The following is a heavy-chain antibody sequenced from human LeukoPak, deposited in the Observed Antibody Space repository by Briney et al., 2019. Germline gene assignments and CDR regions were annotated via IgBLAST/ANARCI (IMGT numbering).Heavy chain of an antibody. CDR1: GYSLTAYR. V-gene: IGHV1-18*01. Sequence: GASVKVSCKASGYSLTAYRISWVRQAPGQGLEWMGWISAYNGNTNYAQNLQDRVTMTADTSTSTAYMELRSLRSDDTAVYYCARQPFNPYYYASGPPWYLDLWGRGTLVTVSS. D-gene: IGHD3-10*01. J-gene: IGHJ2*01. CDR3: ARQPFNPYYYASGPPWYLDL. CDR2: ISAYNGNT.